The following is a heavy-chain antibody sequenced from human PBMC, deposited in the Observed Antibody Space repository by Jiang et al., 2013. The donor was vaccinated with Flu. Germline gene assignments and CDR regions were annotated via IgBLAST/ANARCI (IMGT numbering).Heavy chain of an antibody. D-gene: IGHD3-22*01. CDR3: ARDSSGYYVFDY. CDR2: ISSSSSYI. Sequence: VQLLESGGGLVKPGGSLRLSCAASGFTFSSYSMNWVRQAPGKGLEWVSSISSSSSYIYYADSVKGRFTISRDNAKNSLYLQMNSLRAEDTAVYYCARDSSGYYVFDYWGQGTLVTVSS. J-gene: IGHJ4*02. CDR1: GFTFSSYS. V-gene: IGHV3-21*01.